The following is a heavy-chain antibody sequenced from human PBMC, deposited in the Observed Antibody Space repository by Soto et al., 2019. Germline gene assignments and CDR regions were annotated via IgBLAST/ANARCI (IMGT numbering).Heavy chain of an antibody. CDR2: ISGIVCAT. J-gene: IGHJ2*01. CDR3: AKDLGPPVRSHYPYWYFDV. D-gene: IGHD3-10*01. CDR1: GFTFSSYA. Sequence: EVQLLESGGGLVQPGGSLSLSCAASGFTFSSYAMSWFRQTPGKGLEWVAGISGIVCATYYADSVKGRLTISRDNSNNTLYLQMNSLRAEDTAVYYCAKDLGPPVRSHYPYWYFDVWGRGTLVTVSS. V-gene: IGHV3-23*01.